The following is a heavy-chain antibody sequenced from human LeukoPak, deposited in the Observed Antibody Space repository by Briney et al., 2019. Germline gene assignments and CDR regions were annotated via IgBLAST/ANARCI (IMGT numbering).Heavy chain of an antibody. CDR2: ISGSGGST. J-gene: IGHJ4*02. V-gene: IGHV3-23*01. CDR1: GFTFSSYA. D-gene: IGHD3-10*01. Sequence: GGSLRLSCAASGFTFSSYAMSWVRQAPGKGLEWVSAISGSGGSTYYADSVKGRFTISRDNSKNTLYLQMNSLRAEDTAVYYCAKVSGGVTMVRGVITPAPYYFDHWGQGTLVTVSS. CDR3: AKVSGGVTMVRGVITPAPYYFDH.